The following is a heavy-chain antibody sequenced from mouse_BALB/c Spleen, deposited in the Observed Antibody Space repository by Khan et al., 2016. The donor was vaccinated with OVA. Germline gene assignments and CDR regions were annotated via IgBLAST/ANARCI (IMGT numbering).Heavy chain of an antibody. J-gene: IGHJ3*01. CDR3: ARGSYGPY. CDR1: GYTFSTYW. V-gene: IGHV1-9*01. CDR2: ILPGSVIT. D-gene: IGHD2-10*02. Sequence: QVQLKQSGAELMKPGASVRISCKATGYTFSTYWIQWVKQRPGHGLEWIGEILPGSVITNYNEKFKGKATFTADTSSNTAYMQLSSLTSEDSAGYYCARGSYGPYWGQGTLVTVSA.